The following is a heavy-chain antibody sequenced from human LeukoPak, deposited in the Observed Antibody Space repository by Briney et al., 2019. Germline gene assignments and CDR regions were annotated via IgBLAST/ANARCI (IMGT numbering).Heavy chain of an antibody. CDR3: ARDYSNYRY. CDR1: GFTFSSYS. CDR2: ISSSSSYI. Sequence: NPGGSLRLSCAASGFTFSSYSMNWARQAPGKGLEWVSSISSSSSYIYYADSVKGRFTISRDNSKNTLYLQMNSLRAEDTAVYYCARDYSNYRYWGQGTLVTVSS. V-gene: IGHV3-21*04. D-gene: IGHD4-11*01. J-gene: IGHJ4*02.